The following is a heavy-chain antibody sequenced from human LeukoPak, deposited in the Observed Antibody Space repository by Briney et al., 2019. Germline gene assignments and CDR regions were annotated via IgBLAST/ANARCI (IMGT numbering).Heavy chain of an antibody. CDR2: ISGSGGST. Sequence: PGGSLRLSCAASGFTFSSYAMSWVRQAPGKGLEWVSAISGSGGSTYYADSVKGRFTISRDNSKNTLYLQMNSLRAEDTAVYYCAKARGGIAAAGDAFDIWGQGTMVTVSS. V-gene: IGHV3-23*01. J-gene: IGHJ3*02. CDR3: AKARGGIAAAGDAFDI. D-gene: IGHD6-13*01. CDR1: GFTFSSYA.